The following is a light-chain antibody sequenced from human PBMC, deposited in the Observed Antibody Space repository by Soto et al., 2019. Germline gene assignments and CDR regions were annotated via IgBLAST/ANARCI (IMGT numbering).Light chain of an antibody. J-gene: IGKJ5*01. CDR2: RAA. CDR1: QRIXSSL. V-gene: IGKV3-20*01. Sequence: IVVTQSPGTLSVSPGERATLSCGASQRIXSSLRAGYEQHPGQAPRLLXVRAASSATGSPDRLSGTGSETDFPLPISRLEPEDFAVYYCQQYDNAPSTFGQGTRLEIK. CDR3: QQYDNAPST.